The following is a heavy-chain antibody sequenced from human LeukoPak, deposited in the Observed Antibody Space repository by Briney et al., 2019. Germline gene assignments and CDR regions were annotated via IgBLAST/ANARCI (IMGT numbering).Heavy chain of an antibody. CDR2: ISYSGNT. CDR3: ARGNWNYASFWFDP. CDR1: GGSISSYY. D-gene: IGHD1-7*01. J-gene: IGHJ5*02. Sequence: PSETLSLTCTVSGGSISSYYWSWIRQPPGKGLEWIGYISYSGNTNYNPSLKSRVSISVETSKNQCSLKLSSVTAADTAVYYCARGNWNYASFWFDPWGQGTLVTVSS. V-gene: IGHV4-59*01.